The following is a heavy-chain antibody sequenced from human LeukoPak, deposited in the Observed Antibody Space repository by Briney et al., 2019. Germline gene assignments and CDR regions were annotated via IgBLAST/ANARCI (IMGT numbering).Heavy chain of an antibody. J-gene: IGHJ4*02. Sequence: GGSLRLSCAASGFTFSSYGMHWVRQAPGKGLEWVAVISYDGSNKYYADSVKGRFTISRDNSKNTLYLQMNSLRAEDTAVYYCAKLDYGGNSGVDYWGQGTLVTVSS. V-gene: IGHV3-30*18. CDR3: AKLDYGGNSGVDY. CDR1: GFTFSSYG. D-gene: IGHD4-23*01. CDR2: ISYDGSNK.